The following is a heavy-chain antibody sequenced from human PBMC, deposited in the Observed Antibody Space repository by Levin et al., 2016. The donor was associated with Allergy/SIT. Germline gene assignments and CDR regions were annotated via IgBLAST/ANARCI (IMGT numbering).Heavy chain of an antibody. CDR3: ARSDALAPLNY. D-gene: IGHD3-16*02. J-gene: IGHJ4*02. V-gene: IGHV4-59*01. Sequence: SETLSLTCTVSGGSISSYYWSWIRQPPGKGLEWIGYIYYSGSTNYNPSLKSRVTISVDTSKNQFSLKLSSVTAADTAVYYCARSDALAPLNYWGQGTLVTVSS. CDR1: GGSISSYY. CDR2: IYYSGST.